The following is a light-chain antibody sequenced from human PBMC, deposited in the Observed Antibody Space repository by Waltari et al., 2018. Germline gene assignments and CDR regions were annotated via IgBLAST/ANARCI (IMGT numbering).Light chain of an antibody. V-gene: IGLV2-14*03. CDR1: SSDIGFYNY. J-gene: IGLJ2*01. CDR2: DVS. CDR3: NSYAGSSSWV. Sequence: QSALTQPASVSGSPGQSITISCTGTSSDIGFYNYVSWYQHHPGKAPKLRIYDVSERPSGVSNRCSGSKSGNTASLTISGLQAEDEADYYCNSYAGSSSWVFGGGTKLTVL.